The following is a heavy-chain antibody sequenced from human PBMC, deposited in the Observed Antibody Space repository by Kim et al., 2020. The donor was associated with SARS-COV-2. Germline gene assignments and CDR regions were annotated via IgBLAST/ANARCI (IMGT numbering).Heavy chain of an antibody. Sequence: ASVKVSCKASGYTFTSYAMHWVRQAPGQRLEWMGWINAGNGNTKYSQKFQGRVTITRDTSASTAYMELSSLRSEDTAVYYCARDRYYDSSGYYPVLYYYYYGMDVWGQGTTVTVSS. V-gene: IGHV1-3*01. D-gene: IGHD3-22*01. J-gene: IGHJ6*02. CDR2: INAGNGNT. CDR3: ARDRYYDSSGYYPVLYYYYYGMDV. CDR1: GYTFTSYA.